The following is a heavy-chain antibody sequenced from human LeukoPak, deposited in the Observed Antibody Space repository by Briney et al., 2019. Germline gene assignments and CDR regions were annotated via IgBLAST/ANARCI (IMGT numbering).Heavy chain of an antibody. D-gene: IGHD3-10*01. V-gene: IGHV3-48*03. CDR3: ARDPYGSGSYNYMDV. Sequence: GGSLRLSCAASGFIFSTYEMNWVRQAPGKGLEWLSYISYNGRSIYYADSVKGRFTISRDNAKNSLYLQMNSLRAEDTAVYYCARDPYGSGSYNYMDVWGKGTTVTVSS. CDR1: GFIFSTYE. J-gene: IGHJ6*03. CDR2: ISYNGRSI.